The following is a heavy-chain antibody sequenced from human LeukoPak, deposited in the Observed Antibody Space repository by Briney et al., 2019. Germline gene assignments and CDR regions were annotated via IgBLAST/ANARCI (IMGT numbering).Heavy chain of an antibody. CDR1: GFTFSSYG. CDR3: AKGGSYHSGTYYSDY. CDR2: ISYDGGKK. V-gene: IGHV3-30*18. D-gene: IGHD3-10*01. J-gene: IGHJ4*02. Sequence: GGSLRLSCVASGFTFSSYGMHWVRQAPGKGLEWVAVISYDGGKKYYGDSMKGRFTISRDNSKHTVYPQMNSLRVDDTAVYYCAKGGSYHSGTYYSDYSGQGTLVTVSS.